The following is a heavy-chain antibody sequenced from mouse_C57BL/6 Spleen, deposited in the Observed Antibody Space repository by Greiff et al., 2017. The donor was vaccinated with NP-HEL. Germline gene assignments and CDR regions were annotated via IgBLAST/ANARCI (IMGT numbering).Heavy chain of an antibody. CDR3: ARSAYSINAMDY. V-gene: IGHV1-39*01. D-gene: IGHD2-5*01. CDR1: GYSFTDYN. J-gene: IGHJ4*01. Sequence: LVESGPELVKPGASVKISCKASGYSFTDYNMNWVKQSNGKSLEWIGVINPNYGTTSYNQKFKGKATLTVDQSSSTAYMQLNSLISEDSAVYYCARSAYSINAMDYWGQGTSVTVSS. CDR2: INPNYGTT.